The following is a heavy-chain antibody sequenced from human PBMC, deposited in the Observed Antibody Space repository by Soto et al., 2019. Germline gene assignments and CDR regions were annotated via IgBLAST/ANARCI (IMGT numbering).Heavy chain of an antibody. V-gene: IGHV3-9*01. Sequence: EVQLVESGGGLVQPGRSLRLSCAASGFTFDDYAMHWVRQAPGKGLEWVSGISWNSGSIDYADSVRGRFTISRDNAKNSLYLQMNSLRAEDTALYYCVRLDRAMVRGAFDLWGQGTMVTVSS. D-gene: IGHD5-18*01. CDR2: ISWNSGSI. CDR3: VRLDRAMVRGAFDL. CDR1: GFTFDDYA. J-gene: IGHJ3*01.